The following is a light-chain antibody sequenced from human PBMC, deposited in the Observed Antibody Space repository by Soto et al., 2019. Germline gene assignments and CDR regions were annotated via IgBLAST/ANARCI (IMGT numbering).Light chain of an antibody. V-gene: IGLV2-8*01. J-gene: IGLJ1*01. CDR2: EVR. Sequence: QSALTQPPSASGSPGQSVTISCTGTSSDVGGYNDVSWYQHHPGTAHKLMIYEVRKRPSGVPDRFAGSNSGNTASLTVSGLPAEDADDYYCSSYAGSNNFVFGTGTKLTVL. CDR1: SSDVGGYND. CDR3: SSYAGSNNFV.